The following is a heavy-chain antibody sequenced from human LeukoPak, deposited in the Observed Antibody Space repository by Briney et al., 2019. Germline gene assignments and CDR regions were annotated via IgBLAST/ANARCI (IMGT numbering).Heavy chain of an antibody. Sequence: SETLSLTCTVSGGSFSSSSYYWGWIRQPPGKGLEWIGTIYYTGSTYYNPSLKRRVTISVDTSKNQFSLNLSSVTAADTAVYYCARTGGEFNYFDYWGQGTLVTVSS. J-gene: IGHJ4*02. CDR3: ARTGGEFNYFDY. V-gene: IGHV4-39*01. CDR2: IYYTGST. D-gene: IGHD3-16*01. CDR1: GGSFSSSSYY.